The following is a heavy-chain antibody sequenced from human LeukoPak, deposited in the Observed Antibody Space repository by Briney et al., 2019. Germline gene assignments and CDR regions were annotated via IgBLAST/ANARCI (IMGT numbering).Heavy chain of an antibody. D-gene: IGHD1-26*01. V-gene: IGHV3-23*01. J-gene: IGHJ4*02. CDR2: ISDSGGST. CDR1: GFTFSNFA. CDR3: AKGSSRVSGNYNYFDY. Sequence: PGGSLRPSCGASGFTFSNFAMSWVRQAPGEGLEWVSVISDSGGSTYYADSVKGRFTISRDNSKNTLYLQMNSLGTEDRAVYYFAKGSSRVSGNYNYFDYWGQGALVTVSS.